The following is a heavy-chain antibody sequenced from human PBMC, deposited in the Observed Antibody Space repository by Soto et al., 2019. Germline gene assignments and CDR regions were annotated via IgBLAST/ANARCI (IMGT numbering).Heavy chain of an antibody. D-gene: IGHD5-12*01. CDR1: GFTFSSYA. CDR2: ISGSGGST. CDR3: AKDRVATSPYSYYYMDV. J-gene: IGHJ6*03. Sequence: PGGSLRLSCAASGFTFSSYAMSWVRQAPGKGLEWVSAISGSGGSTYYADSVKGRFTISRDNSKNTLYLQMNSLRAEDTAVYYCAKDRVATSPYSYYYMDVGGKGTTVTVSS. V-gene: IGHV3-23*01.